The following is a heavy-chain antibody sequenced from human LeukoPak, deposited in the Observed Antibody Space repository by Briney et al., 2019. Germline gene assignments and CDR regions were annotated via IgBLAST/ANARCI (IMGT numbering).Heavy chain of an antibody. D-gene: IGHD3-10*01. CDR1: GFTFSTFG. CDR3: AREGYYGSGSPPSLYFDY. V-gene: IGHV3-30*02. Sequence: GGSLRLSCAASGFTFSTFGMHWVRQAPGKGLEWVALIWNDGSKNLHADSVEGRFTISRDNSRSTLYLQMNSLRPEDTAIYYCAREGYYGSGSPPSLYFDYWGQGTLVTVSS. J-gene: IGHJ4*02. CDR2: IWNDGSKN.